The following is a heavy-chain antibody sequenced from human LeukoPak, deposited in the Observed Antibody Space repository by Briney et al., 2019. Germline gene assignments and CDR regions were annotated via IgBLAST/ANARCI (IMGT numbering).Heavy chain of an antibody. CDR2: IYYSGST. CDR1: GGSISSYY. Sequence: PSETLSLTCTVSGGSISSYYWSWIRQPPGKGLEWIGYIYYSGSTNYNPSLESRVTISVDTSKNQFSLKLSSVTAVDTAVYYCGGVSCSGGSCYSPLWGQGTLVTVSS. CDR3: GGVSCSGGSCYSPL. V-gene: IGHV4-59*01. D-gene: IGHD2-15*01. J-gene: IGHJ4*02.